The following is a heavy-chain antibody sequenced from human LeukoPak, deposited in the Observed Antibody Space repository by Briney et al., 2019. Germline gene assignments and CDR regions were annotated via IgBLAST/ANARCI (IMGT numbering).Heavy chain of an antibody. J-gene: IGHJ4*02. CDR3: AGSHSSTWYPDC. CDR2: TYYRSKWYN. V-gene: IGHV6-1*01. D-gene: IGHD2-2*01. Sequence: SQTLSLTCAISGDSVSSNSATWNWIRQSPSRGLEWLGRTYYRSKWYNEYAVSVKSRITINPDTSKYRFSLQLNSVTPEDTAAYYCAGSHSSTWYPDCWGQGTLVTVSS. CDR1: GDSVSSNSAT.